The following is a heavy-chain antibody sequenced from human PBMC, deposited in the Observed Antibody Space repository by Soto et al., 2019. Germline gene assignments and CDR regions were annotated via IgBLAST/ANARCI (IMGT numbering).Heavy chain of an antibody. J-gene: IGHJ4*02. D-gene: IGHD3-22*01. CDR2: IYYSGST. CDR3: ARGGLDYYDGSGYYGHFDY. CDR1: GGSISSHY. Sequence: SETLSLTCTVSGGSISSHYWSWFRQPPGKGLEWIGNIYYSGSTNYNPSLKSRVIISVDTSKNQLSLKLSSVTAADTAVYYSARGGLDYYDGSGYYGHFDYWGQGTLVTVSS. V-gene: IGHV4-59*11.